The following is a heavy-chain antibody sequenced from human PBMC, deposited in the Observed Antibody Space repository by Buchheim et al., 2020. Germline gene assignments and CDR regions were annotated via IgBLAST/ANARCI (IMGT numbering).Heavy chain of an antibody. CDR3: ARGSYYDFWDDIQNFVFDY. CDR1: GFTFSSHG. Sequence: QVQLVESGGGVVQPGTSLRLSCVASGFTFSSHGMHWVRQAPGKGLEWAAVISHDGSNKYYADSVKGRFTISRDHSKNTLYLQMNSLRVEDTAVYYCARGSYYDFWDDIQNFVFDYWGQGTL. CDR2: ISHDGSNK. D-gene: IGHD3-3*01. V-gene: IGHV3-30*01. J-gene: IGHJ4*02.